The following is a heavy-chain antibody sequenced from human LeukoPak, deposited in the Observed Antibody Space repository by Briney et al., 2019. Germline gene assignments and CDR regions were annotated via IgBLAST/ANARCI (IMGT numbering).Heavy chain of an antibody. D-gene: IGHD5-24*01. J-gene: IGHJ4*02. Sequence: TLKVSCKVSGFTFTNSAMQWVRQARGQRLEWIGWIVVASGNTKYAQKFQERVTITRDMATSTAYMELSSLSPEAAAVYYCAAAPIEMQQRGFDYWGQGTLVTVSS. V-gene: IGHV1-58*02. CDR3: AAAPIEMQQRGFDY. CDR2: IVVASGNT. CDR1: GFTFTNSA.